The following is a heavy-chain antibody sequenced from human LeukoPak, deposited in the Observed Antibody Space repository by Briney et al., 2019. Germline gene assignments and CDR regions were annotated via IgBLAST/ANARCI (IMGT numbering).Heavy chain of an antibody. J-gene: IGHJ4*02. CDR1: GGSFSGYY. Sequence: PSETLSLTCAVYGGSFSGYYWSWIRQPPGKGLEWIGEINHSGSTNYNPSLKGRVTISVDTSKNQFSLKLSSVTAADTAVYYCARKLRFWSGYYVMGFDYWGQGTLVTVSS. D-gene: IGHD3-3*01. CDR2: INHSGST. V-gene: IGHV4-34*01. CDR3: ARKLRFWSGYYVMGFDY.